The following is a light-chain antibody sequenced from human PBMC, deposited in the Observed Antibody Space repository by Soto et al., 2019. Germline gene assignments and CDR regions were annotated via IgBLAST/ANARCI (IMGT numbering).Light chain of an antibody. V-gene: IGLV2-14*01. CDR2: DVS. CDR1: SSDVGGYNY. J-gene: IGLJ3*02. Sequence: QSALTQPASVSGSPGQSITISCTGTSSDVGGYNYVSWYQQYPGKAPKIIIYDVSNRPSGVSDRFSGSKSGNTASLTISGLQAEDEGDYYCSSYTSSSIVVFGGETKVTVL. CDR3: SSYTSSSIVV.